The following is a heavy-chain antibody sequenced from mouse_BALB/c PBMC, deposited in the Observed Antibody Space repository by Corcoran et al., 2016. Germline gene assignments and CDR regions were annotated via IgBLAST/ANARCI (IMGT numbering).Heavy chain of an antibody. D-gene: IGHD1-1*02. CDR1: GYTFTNYW. CDR2: IYPGGGYT. V-gene: IGHV1-63*01. CDR3: ARAHGVMDY. J-gene: IGHJ4*01. Sequence: QVQLQQSGAELVRPGTSVKMSCKASGYTFTNYWIGWAKQRPGHGLEWIGDIYPGGGYTNYNEKFKGKATLTADTSSSTAYMQFSSLTSEDSASYYCARAHGVMDYWGQGTTVTVSS.